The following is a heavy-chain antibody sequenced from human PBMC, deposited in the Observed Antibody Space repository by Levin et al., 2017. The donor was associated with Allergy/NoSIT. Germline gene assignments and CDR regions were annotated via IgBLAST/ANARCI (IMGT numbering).Heavy chain of an antibody. CDR1: GFTFSSYA. D-gene: IGHD6-13*01. Sequence: GESLKISCAASGFTFSSYAMHWVRQAPGKGLEWVAVISYDGSNKYYADSVKGRFTISRDNSKNTLYLQMNSLRAEDTAVYYCARDPRHSSSWYYFDYWGQGTLVTVSS. CDR3: ARDPRHSSSWYYFDY. CDR2: ISYDGSNK. J-gene: IGHJ4*02. V-gene: IGHV3-30-3*01.